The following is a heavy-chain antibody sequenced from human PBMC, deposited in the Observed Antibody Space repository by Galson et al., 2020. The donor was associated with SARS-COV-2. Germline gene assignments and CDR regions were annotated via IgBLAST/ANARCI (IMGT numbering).Heavy chain of an antibody. D-gene: IGHD6-19*01. V-gene: IGHV3-30*01. CDR3: AREPLAVAGFDY. CDR2: ISYDGSNN. J-gene: IGHJ4*02. CDR1: GFTFSSYA. Sequence: GGSLRLSCAASGFTFSSYAMHWVRQAPGKGLEWVAVISYDGSNNYYADSVTGRFTISRDNSKNTLYLQMNSLRAEDTAVYYCAREPLAVAGFDYWGQGTLVTVSS.